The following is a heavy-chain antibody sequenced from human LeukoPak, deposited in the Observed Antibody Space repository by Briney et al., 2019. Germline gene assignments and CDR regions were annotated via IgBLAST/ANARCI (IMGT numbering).Heavy chain of an antibody. Sequence: SVKVSCKASGGTFSSYAISWVRQAPGQGLEWMGGIIPIFGTANYAQKFQGRVTITADKSTSTAYMELSSLRSEDTAVYYCAIGAYYDFWSAPIGFDYWGQGTLVTVSS. V-gene: IGHV1-69*06. CDR1: GGTFSSYA. CDR2: IIPIFGTA. J-gene: IGHJ4*02. D-gene: IGHD3-3*01. CDR3: AIGAYYDFWSAPIGFDY.